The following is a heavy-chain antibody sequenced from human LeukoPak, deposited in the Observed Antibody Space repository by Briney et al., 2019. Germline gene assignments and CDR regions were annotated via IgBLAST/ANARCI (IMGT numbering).Heavy chain of an antibody. J-gene: IGHJ6*02. CDR3: ARDHVPSVEMATMASGMDV. V-gene: IGHV4-31*03. D-gene: IGHD5-24*01. CDR1: GGSISSGGYY. Sequence: SETLSLTCTASGGSISSGGYYWSWIRQHPGKGLEWIGYIYYSGSTYYNPSLKSRVTISVDTSKNQFSLKLSSVTAADTAVYYCARDHVPSVEMATMASGMDVWGQGTTVTVSS. CDR2: IYYSGST.